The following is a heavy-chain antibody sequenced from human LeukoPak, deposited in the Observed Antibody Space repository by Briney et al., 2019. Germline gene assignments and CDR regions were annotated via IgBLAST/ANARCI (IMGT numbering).Heavy chain of an antibody. CDR3: AKGARRYFDWLPMEYFQH. CDR2: IIPIFGTA. J-gene: IGHJ1*01. D-gene: IGHD3-9*01. V-gene: IGHV1-69*06. Sequence: ASVKVSCKASGGTFSSYAISWVRQAPGQGLEWMGGIIPIFGTANYAQKFQGRVTITADKSTSTAYMELSSLRSEDTAVYYCAKGARRYFDWLPMEYFQHWGQGTLVTVSS. CDR1: GGTFSSYA.